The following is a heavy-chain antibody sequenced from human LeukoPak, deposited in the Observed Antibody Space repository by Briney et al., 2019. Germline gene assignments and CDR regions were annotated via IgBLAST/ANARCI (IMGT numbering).Heavy chain of an antibody. Sequence: ASVKVSCKASGYTFTGYYMHWVRQAPGQGLEWMGWINPNSGGTNYAQKFQGRVTMTRDTSISTAYMELSRLRSDDTAVYYCARAKWIQLWLFDYWGQGTLVTVSS. CDR3: ARAKWIQLWLFDY. CDR2: INPNSGGT. V-gene: IGHV1-2*02. CDR1: GYTFTGYY. D-gene: IGHD5-18*01. J-gene: IGHJ4*02.